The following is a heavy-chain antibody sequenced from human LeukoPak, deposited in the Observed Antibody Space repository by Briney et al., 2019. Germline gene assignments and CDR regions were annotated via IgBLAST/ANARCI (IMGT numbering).Heavy chain of an antibody. CDR3: ARDRGTLTAIDAFDI. Sequence: SETLSLTCTVSGGSISSHHWSWIRQPPGKGLEWIGYIFYSGNTNYNPSLKSRVTISVDTSKNQFSLKLSSVTAADTAVYFCARDRGTLTAIDAFDIWGRGTVVTVSS. CDR2: IFYSGNT. D-gene: IGHD1-14*01. J-gene: IGHJ3*02. CDR1: GGSISSHH. V-gene: IGHV4-59*11.